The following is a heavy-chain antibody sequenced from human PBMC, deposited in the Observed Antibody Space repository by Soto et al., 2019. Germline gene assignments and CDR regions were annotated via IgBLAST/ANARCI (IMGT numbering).Heavy chain of an antibody. CDR1: GFPFRDYA. J-gene: IGHJ6*02. CDR3: ARGQLVNPGYYYGMDI. V-gene: IGHV3-33*01. CDR2: LSYDGSEK. Sequence: QVQLVESGGGVVQPGRSLRLSCAASGFPFRDYAFHWVRQPPGKGLEWVAVLSYDGSEKYYGDSVKGRFTISRDNAKKMLYLQLSSLRAEDTAVYSCARGQLVNPGYYYGMDIWGQGTTVTVSS. D-gene: IGHD3-22*01.